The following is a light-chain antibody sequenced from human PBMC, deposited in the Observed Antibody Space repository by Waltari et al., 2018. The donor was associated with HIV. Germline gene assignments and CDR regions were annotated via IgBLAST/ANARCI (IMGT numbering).Light chain of an antibody. V-gene: IGLV6-57*01. Sequence: NFMLTQPHSVSESPGKTVTISCTRTRGRIASNYLQRYQQRPGRSPTTVIYEDNQRPSGVPDRFSGSIDSSSNSASLTISGLKTEDEADYYCQSYDSSNQGVFGGGTKLTVL. J-gene: IGLJ3*02. CDR1: RGRIASNY. CDR2: EDN. CDR3: QSYDSSNQGV.